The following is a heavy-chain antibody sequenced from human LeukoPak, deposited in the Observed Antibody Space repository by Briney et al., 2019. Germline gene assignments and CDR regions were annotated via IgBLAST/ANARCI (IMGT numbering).Heavy chain of an antibody. CDR3: ARERTYYDILTGYYGCYFDY. V-gene: IGHV4-61*05. CDR2: IYYSGST. J-gene: IGHJ4*02. D-gene: IGHD3-9*01. CDR1: GGSISSSSYY. Sequence: SETLSLTCTVSGGSISSSSYYWGWIRQPPGKGLEWIGYIYYSGSTNYNPSLKSRVTISVDTSKNQFSLKLSSVTAADTAVYYCARERTYYDILTGYYGCYFDYWGQGTLVTVSS.